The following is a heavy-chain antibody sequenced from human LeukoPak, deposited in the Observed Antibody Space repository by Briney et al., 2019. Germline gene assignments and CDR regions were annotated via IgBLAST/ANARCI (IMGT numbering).Heavy chain of an antibody. CDR3: VKGHTGTIFGVVPVNPLGY. Sequence: GGSLRLSCEVSGFRFSGYWMHWVRQAPGKGLVWVSLIQGDERSASYGDSVRGRFTIPKNNAKNILYLQMDSLRVEDTAVYYCVKGHTGTIFGVVPVNPLGYWGQGTLVTVSS. CDR2: IQGDERSA. J-gene: IGHJ4*02. V-gene: IGHV3-74*01. D-gene: IGHD3-3*01. CDR1: GFRFSGYW.